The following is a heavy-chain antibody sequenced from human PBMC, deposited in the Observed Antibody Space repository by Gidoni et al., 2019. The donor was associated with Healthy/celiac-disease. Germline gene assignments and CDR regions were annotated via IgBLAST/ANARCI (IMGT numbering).Heavy chain of an antibody. CDR2: IYYSGST. J-gene: IGHJ3*02. V-gene: IGHV4-31*02. Sequence: GYIYYSGSTYYNPSLKSRVTISVDTSKNQFSLKLSSVTAADTAVYYCARAQHYYDSSGYYTDAFDIWGQGTMVTVSS. D-gene: IGHD3-22*01. CDR3: ARAQHYYDSSGYYTDAFDI.